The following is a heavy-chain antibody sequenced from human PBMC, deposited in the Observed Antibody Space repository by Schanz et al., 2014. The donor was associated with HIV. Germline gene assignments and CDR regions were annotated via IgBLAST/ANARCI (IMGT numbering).Heavy chain of an antibody. Sequence: EVQLLESGGHLVQPGGSLRLSCTVSGFTFSNYAMTWVRQAPGKGLEWVSSLSGSGGRTDYADSVKGRFTISRDTSTNTLYMQMSGLGAEDSAVYYCAKDGSLGYDNSGYYAAWGQGTLVTVSS. D-gene: IGHD3-22*01. CDR1: GFTFSNYA. CDR2: LSGSGGRT. CDR3: AKDGSLGYDNSGYYAA. J-gene: IGHJ4*02. V-gene: IGHV3-23*01.